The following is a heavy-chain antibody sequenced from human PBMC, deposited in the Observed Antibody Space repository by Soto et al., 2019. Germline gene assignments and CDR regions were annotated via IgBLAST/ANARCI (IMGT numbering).Heavy chain of an antibody. J-gene: IGHJ4*02. V-gene: IGHV3-30*18. CDR1: GFTISSKG. Sequence: GGSLRLSCAASGFTISSKGLHWARPAPGKGLEWVAVISYDGSNKYYADSVKGRFTISRDNSKNTLYLQMNSLRAEDTAVYYCAKTQSSSGWWPYLDYWGQGTLVTVSS. CDR2: ISYDGSNK. D-gene: IGHD6-19*01. CDR3: AKTQSSSGWWPYLDY.